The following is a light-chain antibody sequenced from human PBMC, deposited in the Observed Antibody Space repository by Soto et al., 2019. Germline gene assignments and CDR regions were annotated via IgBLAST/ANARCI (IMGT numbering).Light chain of an antibody. Sequence: DIQMTQSPSTLSGSVGDRVTITCRASQTISSWLAWYQQKPGKAPKLLIYKASTLKSGVPSRFSGSGSGTEFTLTISNLQPDDFATYYCQHYNSYSEAFGQGTK. J-gene: IGKJ1*01. CDR2: KAS. CDR1: QTISSW. CDR3: QHYNSYSEA. V-gene: IGKV1-5*03.